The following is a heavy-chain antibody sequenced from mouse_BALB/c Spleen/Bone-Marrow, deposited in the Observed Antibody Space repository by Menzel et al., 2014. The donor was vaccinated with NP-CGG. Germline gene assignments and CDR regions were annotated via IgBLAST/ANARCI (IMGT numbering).Heavy chain of an antibody. CDR2: INSNGGST. V-gene: IGHV5-6-3*01. CDR3: ARGNYGNYVDYFDY. D-gene: IGHD2-1*01. J-gene: IGHJ2*01. Sequence: DVKLVESGGGLVQPGGSLKLSCAASGFTFSSYGMSWVRQTPDKRLELVASINSNGGSTYYPDSVKGRFTISRDNAKNTLSLQMSSLKSEDTAMYYWARGNYGNYVDYFDYWGQGTTLTVPS. CDR1: GFTFSSYG.